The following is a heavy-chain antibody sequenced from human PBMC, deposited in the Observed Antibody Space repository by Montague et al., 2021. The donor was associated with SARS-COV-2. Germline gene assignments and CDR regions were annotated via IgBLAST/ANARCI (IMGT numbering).Heavy chain of an antibody. CDR2: VSGSGEST. CDR1: GFTFNNYA. CDR3: ARDPQYSKSWLHTIFEN. V-gene: IGHV3-23*01. Sequence: SLRLSCAASGFTFNNYAMTWVRQAPGKGLERVSGVSGSGESTYYADSVKGRFTVSRDNSKNTAHLQMNSLRAEDTAVYYCARDPQYSKSWLHTIFENWGQGTLVTVSS. J-gene: IGHJ4*02. D-gene: IGHD6-13*01.